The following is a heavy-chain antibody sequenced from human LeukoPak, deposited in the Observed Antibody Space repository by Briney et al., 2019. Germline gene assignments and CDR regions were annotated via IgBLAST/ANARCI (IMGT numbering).Heavy chain of an antibody. J-gene: IGHJ4*02. Sequence: PGGSLRLSCAASGFTFSSYGMHWVRQAPDKGLEWVAFIRSDGSQKNYADPVKGRFTISRDNSKNTLYLQMNSLRAEDTAVYYCAKDLYGSGSYQIRLFDYWGQGTLVTVSS. V-gene: IGHV3-30*02. CDR1: GFTFSSYG. D-gene: IGHD3-10*01. CDR3: AKDLYGSGSYQIRLFDY. CDR2: IRSDGSQK.